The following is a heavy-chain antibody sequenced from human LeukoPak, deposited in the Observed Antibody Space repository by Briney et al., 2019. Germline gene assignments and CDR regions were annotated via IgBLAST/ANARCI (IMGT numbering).Heavy chain of an antibody. CDR1: GGSISSYY. Sequence: SETLSLTCTVSGGSISSYYWSWVRQPPGKGLEWIGYIYYSGSTNYNPSLKSRVTISVDTSKNQFSLKLSSVTVADTAVYYCARDVSSNWFDPWGQGTLVTVSS. CDR2: IYYSGST. CDR3: ARDVSSNWFDP. V-gene: IGHV4-59*01. D-gene: IGHD6-6*01. J-gene: IGHJ5*02.